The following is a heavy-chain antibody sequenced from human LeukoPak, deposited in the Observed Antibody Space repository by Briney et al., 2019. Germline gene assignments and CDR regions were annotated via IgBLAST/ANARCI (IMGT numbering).Heavy chain of an antibody. CDR1: GGSFRTYG. V-gene: IGHV1-69*04. CDR2: IIPVFDIK. Sequence: EASVKVSCKSSGGSFRTYGISWVRQAPGQGLEWMGRIIPVFDIKFYSEKLQGRVTIAADTSTSTVHMELTGLRSEDTAVYYCARDDDTNYFEYWGQGTLVSVSS. D-gene: IGHD2-8*01. J-gene: IGHJ4*02. CDR3: ARDDDTNYFEY.